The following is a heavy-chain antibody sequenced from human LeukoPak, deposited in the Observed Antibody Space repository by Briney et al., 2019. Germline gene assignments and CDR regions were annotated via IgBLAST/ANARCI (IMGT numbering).Heavy chain of an antibody. Sequence: ATLKITCKVSGYTFTSYYMHWVQQHPAKGLEWMGLVDPEDGETIYAEKFQGRVTITADTSTNTAYLELSSLRPEDTAVYYCARSRFGTARGKNYYYYMDVWGKGTTVTDSS. CDR3: ARSRFGTARGKNYYYYMDV. CDR2: VDPEDGET. V-gene: IGHV1-69-2*01. CDR1: GYTFTSYY. J-gene: IGHJ6*03. D-gene: IGHD3-10*01.